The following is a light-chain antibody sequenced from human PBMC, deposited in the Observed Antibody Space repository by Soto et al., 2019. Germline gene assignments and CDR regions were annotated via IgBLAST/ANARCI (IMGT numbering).Light chain of an antibody. CDR1: SSNIGTNT. CDR2: SNN. CDR3: AAWDDSLNGVV. Sequence: QLVLTQPPSASGTPGQRVTISCSGSSSNIGTNTVNWYQQLPGTAPKLLIYSNNQRPSGVPDRFSGSKSGTSASLAISGLQSEDEADYHCAAWDDSLNGVVIGGGTKLTVL. V-gene: IGLV1-44*01. J-gene: IGLJ2*01.